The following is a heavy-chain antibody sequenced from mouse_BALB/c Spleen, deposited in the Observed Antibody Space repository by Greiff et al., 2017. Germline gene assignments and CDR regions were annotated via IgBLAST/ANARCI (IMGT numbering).Heavy chain of an antibody. CDR3: ARGNYGPDY. CDR2: ISSGGST. J-gene: IGHJ2*01. Sequence: EVMLVESGGGLVKPGGSLKLSCAASGFTFSSYAMSWVRQTPEKRLEWVASISSGGSTYYPDSVKGRFTISRDNARNILYLQMSSLRSEDTAMYYCARGNYGPDYWGQGTTLTVSS. D-gene: IGHD1-2*01. CDR1: GFTFSSYA. V-gene: IGHV5-6-5*01.